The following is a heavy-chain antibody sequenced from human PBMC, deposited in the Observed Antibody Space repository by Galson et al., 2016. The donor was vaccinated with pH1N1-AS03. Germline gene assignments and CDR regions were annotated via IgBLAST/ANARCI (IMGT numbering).Heavy chain of an antibody. CDR2: MYANSGNT. V-gene: IGHV1-8*02. J-gene: IGHJ4*02. Sequence: SVKVSCKASGYSFSSYDINWVRRAPRQGLQWMGWMYANSGNTAYAQKFQGRVTMTRTASTTTAYMELSGLISDDTAVYYCARASQPRGKETVWGQGTLVTVS. CDR1: GYSFSSYD. CDR3: ARASQPRGKETV. D-gene: IGHD1-14*01.